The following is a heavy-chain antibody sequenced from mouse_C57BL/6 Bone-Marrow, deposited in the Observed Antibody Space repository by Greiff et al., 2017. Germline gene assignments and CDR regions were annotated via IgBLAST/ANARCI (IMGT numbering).Heavy chain of an antibody. Sequence: DVQLVESGGDLVKPGGSLKLSCAASGFTFSSYGMSWVRQTPDKRLEWVATISSGGSYTYYPDSVKGRFTISRDNAKNNLYLQMSHLKSEDTAMYYCARGWPGFAYWGQGTLVTVSA. V-gene: IGHV5-6*01. CDR3: ARGWPGFAY. CDR2: ISSGGSYT. D-gene: IGHD2-3*01. J-gene: IGHJ3*01. CDR1: GFTFSSYG.